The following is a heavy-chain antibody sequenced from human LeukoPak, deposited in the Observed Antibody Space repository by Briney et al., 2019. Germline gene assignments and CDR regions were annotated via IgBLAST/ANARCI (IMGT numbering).Heavy chain of an antibody. V-gene: IGHV1-69*05. Sequence: SVKVSCKASGGTFSRYDISWVREAPGQGLEWMGGIVPVFRTTTYAQKFQGRVTISTDESTSTAYMGLRSLRSDDTAVYYCANTANPDAWFDPWGQGTLVTVSS. CDR2: IVPVFRTT. D-gene: IGHD1-14*01. J-gene: IGHJ5*02. CDR3: ANTANPDAWFDP. CDR1: GGTFSRYD.